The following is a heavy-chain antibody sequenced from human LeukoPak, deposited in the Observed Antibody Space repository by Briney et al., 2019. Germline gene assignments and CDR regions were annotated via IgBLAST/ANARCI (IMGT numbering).Heavy chain of an antibody. CDR2: ISGDGSST. J-gene: IGHJ4*02. CDR1: GFTFSSYW. CDR3: ARELPFDY. V-gene: IGHV3-74*01. Sequence: PGGSLRLSCAASGFTFSSYWMHGVGQAQGKGLVWVSRISGDGSSTTYAESVKGRFTISRDNAKNPLYLQMNSLRAEDTAVYYCARELPFDYWGQGTLVTVSS.